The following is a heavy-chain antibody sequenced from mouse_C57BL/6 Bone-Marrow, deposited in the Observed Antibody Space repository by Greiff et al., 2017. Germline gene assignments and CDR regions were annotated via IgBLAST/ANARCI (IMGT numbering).Heavy chain of an antibody. J-gene: IGHJ1*01. CDR1: GFTFSSYA. CDR3: AREPWYFDV. V-gene: IGHV5-9-4*01. Sequence: EVQLVESGGGLVKPGGSLKLFCAASGFTFSSYAMSWVRQSPEKRLEWVAEISSGGSYNYYPDTVPGRFTISRDNANNTLYLEMSSLRSEDTAMYYCAREPWYFDVWGAGTTVTVSS. CDR2: ISSGGSYN.